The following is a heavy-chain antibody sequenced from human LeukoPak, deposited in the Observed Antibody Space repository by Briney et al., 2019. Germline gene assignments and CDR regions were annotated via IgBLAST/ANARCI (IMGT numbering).Heavy chain of an antibody. D-gene: IGHD1/OR15-1a*01. CDR2: ISGSGANT. V-gene: IGHV3-23*01. CDR3: ARDSLRTGTAREDTFDY. Sequence: PGGSLRLSCAASGFSFSSYAMSWVRQAPGRGLEWVSAISGSGANTYYADSVKGRFTISRDNAKNSLYLQMNSLRAEDTAVYYCARDSLRTGTAREDTFDYWGQGTLVTVSS. CDR1: GFSFSSYA. J-gene: IGHJ4*02.